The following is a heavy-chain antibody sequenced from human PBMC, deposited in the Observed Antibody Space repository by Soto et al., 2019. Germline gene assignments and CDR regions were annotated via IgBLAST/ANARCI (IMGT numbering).Heavy chain of an antibody. CDR2: INHSGST. D-gene: IGHD1-1*01. Sequence: PSETLSLTYAVYGGSFSGYYWSWIRQPPGKGLEWIGEINHSGSTNYNPSLKSRVTISVDTSKNQFSLKLSSVTAADTAVYYCARVEGSGTTGTTLPYYFDYWGQGTLVTVSS. CDR3: ARVEGSGTTGTTLPYYFDY. CDR1: GGSFSGYY. V-gene: IGHV4-34*01. J-gene: IGHJ4*02.